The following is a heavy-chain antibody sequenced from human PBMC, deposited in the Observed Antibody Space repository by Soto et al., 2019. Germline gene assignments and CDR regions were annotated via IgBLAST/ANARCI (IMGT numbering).Heavy chain of an antibody. CDR2: IIPVFGSA. Sequence: QVRLDQSGAEMKKPGSSVKVSCRSSGGTFSTYSFSWVRQAPGQGLALMGGIIPVFGSAKYAQSSQGRVTITTDESTSTVFLELTSLTFEDTAIYYCARDGGYSAYEPSHLFDSWGQGTLVTVSS. CDR3: ARDGGYSAYEPSHLFDS. D-gene: IGHD5-12*01. CDR1: GGTFSTYS. J-gene: IGHJ4*02. V-gene: IGHV1-69*01.